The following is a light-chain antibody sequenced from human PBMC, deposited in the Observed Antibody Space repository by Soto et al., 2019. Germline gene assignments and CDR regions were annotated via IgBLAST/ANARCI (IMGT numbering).Light chain of an antibody. V-gene: IGLV3-21*04. J-gene: IGLJ2*01. CDR1: NIGSKS. Sequence: SYELTQPPSVSVAPGKTARITCGGNNIGSKSVHWYQQKPGQAPVLVIYYDSDQPSGIPERFSGSNSGNTATLTISRVEAGDEADYYCQVWDSSSDIRVFGGGTKLTVL. CDR2: YDS. CDR3: QVWDSSSDIRV.